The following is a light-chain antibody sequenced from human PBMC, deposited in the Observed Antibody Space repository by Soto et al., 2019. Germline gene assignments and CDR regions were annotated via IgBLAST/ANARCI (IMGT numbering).Light chain of an antibody. V-gene: IGLV2-14*01. CDR1: SSDVGDYNF. J-gene: IGLJ2*01. Sequence: QSALTQPASVSGSPGQSITISCTGTSSDVGDYNFVSWYQQHPGKAPKLMFYDVSNRPSGVSVRFSGSKSGNTASLAISGLQAEDEGDYYCSSYTSSGTLVLFGGGTKVTVL. CDR2: DVS. CDR3: SSYTSSGTLVL.